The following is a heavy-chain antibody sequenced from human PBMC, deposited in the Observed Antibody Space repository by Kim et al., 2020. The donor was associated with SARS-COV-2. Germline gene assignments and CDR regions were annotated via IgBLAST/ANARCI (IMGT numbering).Heavy chain of an antibody. CDR2: INPNSGGT. D-gene: IGHD2-2*01. CDR3: ARTDRAQYLQH. CDR1: GYSFTGYY. J-gene: IGHJ4*02. V-gene: IGHV1-2*02. Sequence: ASVKVSCKASGYSFTGYYIHWVRQAPGQGLEWMGWINPNSGGTKFAQKFQGRVTMTRDTSISTVYMDLSSLTPDDTAVYYCARTDRAQYLQHWGQGTLVT.